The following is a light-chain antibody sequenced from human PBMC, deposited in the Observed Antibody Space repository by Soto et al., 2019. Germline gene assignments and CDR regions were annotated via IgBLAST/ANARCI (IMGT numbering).Light chain of an antibody. CDR2: AVS. CDR3: QHSYSTLFT. J-gene: IGKJ3*01. V-gene: IGKV1-39*01. CDR1: QTVIRY. Sequence: IPMTQFPSSLSASVGARVTITCRAGQTVIRYLNWYQQKPERAPNLLIYAVSNLQSGVPSRLSGSGSGTEFTLTISDLHPEDFATYYGQHSYSTLFTFGPGTKVEIK.